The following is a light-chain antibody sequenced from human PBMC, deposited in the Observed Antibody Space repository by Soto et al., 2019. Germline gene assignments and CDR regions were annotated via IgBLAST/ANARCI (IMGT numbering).Light chain of an antibody. CDR3: SSYTSSSTYV. Sequence: QSALTQPASVSGSPGQSITISCTGSSSDVGGYNYVSWYQQHPGKAPKLMIYEVDNRPSGVSNRFSGFKSANTASLTISGLQADDEADYYCSSYTSSSTYVFGTGTKLTVL. CDR2: EVD. J-gene: IGLJ1*01. CDR1: SSDVGGYNY. V-gene: IGLV2-14*01.